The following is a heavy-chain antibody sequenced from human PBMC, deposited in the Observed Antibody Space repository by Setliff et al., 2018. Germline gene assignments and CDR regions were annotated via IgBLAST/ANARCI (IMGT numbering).Heavy chain of an antibody. J-gene: IGHJ6*02. D-gene: IGHD6-13*01. CDR3: ARDPLAASGTIYYGLDV. CDR1: GASITTYY. V-gene: IGHV4-59*01. Sequence: SETLSLTCSVSGASITTYYWHWIRQPPGKGLEWMGFIDNRGTTNYNPALKSRVTISTDASKNHFALTLTSMTAADTAVYYCARDPLAASGTIYYGLDVWGQGTTVTVSS. CDR2: IDNRGTT.